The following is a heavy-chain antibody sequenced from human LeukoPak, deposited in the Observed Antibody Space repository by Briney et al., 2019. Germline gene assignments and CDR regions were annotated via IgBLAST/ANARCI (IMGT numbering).Heavy chain of an antibody. Sequence: PSETLSLACPVAGGSISSYFCSWIQQPAGKVLGWIGRIYTSGGTNYNPSLKSRVTMSVDTSKNQFSLKLSSVTAADTADYSCARGGAIPVPLDPWGQGTLVTVSS. CDR3: ARGGAIPVPLDP. V-gene: IGHV4-4*07. D-gene: IGHD2-21*01. CDR2: IYTSGGT. J-gene: IGHJ5*02. CDR1: GGSISSYF.